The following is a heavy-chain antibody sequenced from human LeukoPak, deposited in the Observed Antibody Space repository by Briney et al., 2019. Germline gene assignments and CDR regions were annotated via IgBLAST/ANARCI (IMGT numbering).Heavy chain of an antibody. V-gene: IGHV3-66*01. D-gene: IGHD6-13*01. CDR2: IYSGGST. Sequence: GGSLRLSCAASGFTVSSNYMSWVRQAPGKGLEWGSVIYSGGSTYYADSVKGRFTISRDNSKNTLYLQMNSLRAEDTAVYYCARDLRRGSAASGVDYWGQGTLVTVSS. J-gene: IGHJ4*02. CDR1: GFTVSSNY. CDR3: ARDLRRGSAASGVDY.